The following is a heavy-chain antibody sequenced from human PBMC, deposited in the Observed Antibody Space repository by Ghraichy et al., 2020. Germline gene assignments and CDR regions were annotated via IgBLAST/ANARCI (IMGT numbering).Heavy chain of an antibody. D-gene: IGHD3-22*01. CDR2: IKQDGSEK. Sequence: GKSLNISCAASGFTFSSYWMSWVRQAPGKGLEWVANIKQDGSEKYYVDSVKGRFTISRDNAKNSLYLQMNSLRAEDTAVYYCAREDSSAYSPYFPYAFDIWGQGTMVTVSS. CDR1: GFTFSSYW. V-gene: IGHV3-7*03. CDR3: AREDSSAYSPYFPYAFDI. J-gene: IGHJ3*02.